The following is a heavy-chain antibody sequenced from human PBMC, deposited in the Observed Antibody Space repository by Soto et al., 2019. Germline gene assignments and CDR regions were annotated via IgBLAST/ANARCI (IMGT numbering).Heavy chain of an antibody. CDR3: AHLTTRGYYFDS. Sequence: QITLKEPGPTLVKPTQTLTLTCTFSGFSLSTSQGGVGWIRQPPGKALEWLAHVYWNDDKYYSLSLKSRRTIIKDTSKSKVVLTMTNMDPVDTATYYCAHLTTRGYYFDSWGQGALITVSS. CDR1: GFSLSTSQGG. CDR2: VYWNDDK. J-gene: IGHJ4*02. D-gene: IGHD2-15*01. V-gene: IGHV2-5*01.